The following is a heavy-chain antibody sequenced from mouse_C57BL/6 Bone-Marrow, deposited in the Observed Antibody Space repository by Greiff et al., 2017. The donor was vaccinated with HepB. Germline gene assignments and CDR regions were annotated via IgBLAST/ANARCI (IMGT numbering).Heavy chain of an antibody. CDR1: GYTFTSYW. V-gene: IGHV1-55*01. CDR2: IYPGSGST. J-gene: IGHJ2*01. CDR3: ARTGSTQYYFDY. D-gene: IGHD1-1*01. Sequence: VQLQQSGAELVKPGASVKMSCKASGYTFTSYWITWVKQRPGQGLEWIGDIYPGSGSTNYNEKFKSKATLTVDTSSSTAYMQLSSLTSEDSAVYYCARTGSTQYYFDYWGQGTTLTVSS.